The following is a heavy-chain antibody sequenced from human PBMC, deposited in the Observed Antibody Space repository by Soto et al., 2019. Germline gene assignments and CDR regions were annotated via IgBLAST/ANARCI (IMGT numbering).Heavy chain of an antibody. D-gene: IGHD5-18*01. V-gene: IGHV1-69*06. CDR3: TRGIQLWS. CDR1: GGTFSNYA. CDR2: IIPLSGTP. Sequence: QVQLVQSGAEVKKPGSSVKVSCKASGGTFSNYALTWVRQAPGQGLEWMGGIIPLSGTPNYAQKFQGRVTITADKSTTTVYMELSSLRSEDTAGYYCTRGIQLWSWGQGTLVTVSS. J-gene: IGHJ5*02.